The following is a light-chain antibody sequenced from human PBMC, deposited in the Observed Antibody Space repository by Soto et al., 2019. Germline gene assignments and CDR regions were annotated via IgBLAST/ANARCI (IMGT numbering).Light chain of an antibody. Sequence: EIVLTQSPGTLSLSPGERATLSCRASQSVSSYLAWYQQKPGQAPRLLIYDASNRATGIPARFSCSGSGTDFTLTISSLEPEDFAVYYCQQRSNWPITFGQGTRLEIK. J-gene: IGKJ5*01. CDR2: DAS. CDR1: QSVSSY. CDR3: QQRSNWPIT. V-gene: IGKV3-11*01.